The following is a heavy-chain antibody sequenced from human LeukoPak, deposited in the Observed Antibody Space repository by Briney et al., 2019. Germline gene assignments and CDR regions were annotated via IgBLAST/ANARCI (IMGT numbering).Heavy chain of an antibody. CDR2: INPNSGGT. CDR1: GYTFIGYY. J-gene: IGHJ6*03. Sequence: ASVKVSCKASGYTFIGYYMHWVRQAPGQGLEWMGRINPNSGGTNYAQKFQGRVTMTRDTSISTAYMELSRLRSDDTAVYYCARGVGVTIFGVVIVEDYYYFMDVWGKGTTVTVSS. D-gene: IGHD3-3*01. CDR3: ARGVGVTIFGVVIVEDYYYFMDV. V-gene: IGHV1-2*06.